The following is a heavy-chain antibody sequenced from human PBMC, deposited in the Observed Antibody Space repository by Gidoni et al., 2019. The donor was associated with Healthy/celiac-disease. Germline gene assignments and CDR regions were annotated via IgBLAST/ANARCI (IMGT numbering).Heavy chain of an antibody. CDR2: INPSGGST. CDR1: GYTFTSYY. J-gene: IGHJ6*02. Sequence: QVQLVQSGAEVKKPGASVKVSCKASGYTFTSYYMHWVRQAPGQGLEWMGIINPSGGSTSYAQKFQGRVTMTRDTSTSTVYMELSSLRSEDTAVYYCARDGLLWFGEGPEDGMDVWGQGTTVTVSS. V-gene: IGHV1-46*01. CDR3: ARDGLLWFGEGPEDGMDV. D-gene: IGHD3-10*01.